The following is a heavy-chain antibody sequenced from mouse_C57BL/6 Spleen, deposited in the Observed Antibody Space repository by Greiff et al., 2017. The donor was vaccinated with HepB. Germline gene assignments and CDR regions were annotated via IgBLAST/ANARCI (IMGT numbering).Heavy chain of an antibody. CDR2: IDPENGDT. Sequence: EVQLQQSGAELVRPGASVKLSCTASGFNIKDDYMHWVKQRPEQGLEWIGWIDPENGDTEYASKFQGKATITADTSSNTAYLQLSSLTSEDTAVYYCTTNGERDYWGQGTTLTVSS. V-gene: IGHV14-4*01. J-gene: IGHJ2*01. CDR3: TTNGERDY. CDR1: GFNIKDDY.